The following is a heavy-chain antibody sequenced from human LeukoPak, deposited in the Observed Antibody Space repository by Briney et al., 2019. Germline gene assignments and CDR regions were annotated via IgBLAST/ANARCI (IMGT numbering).Heavy chain of an antibody. CDR1: GYTFTGYY. CDR3: ARGGSYYDILTGYDY. Sequence: GASVKVSCKASGYTFTGYYMHWVRQAPGQGLEWMGWMNPNSGNTGYAQKFQGRVTMTRNTSISTAYMELSSLRSEDTAVYYCARGGSYYDILTGYDYWGQGTLVTVSS. CDR2: MNPNSGNT. V-gene: IGHV1-8*02. D-gene: IGHD3-9*01. J-gene: IGHJ4*02.